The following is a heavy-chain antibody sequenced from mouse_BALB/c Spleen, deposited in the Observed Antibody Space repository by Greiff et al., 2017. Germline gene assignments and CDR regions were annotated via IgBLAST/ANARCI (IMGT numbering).Heavy chain of an antibody. J-gene: IGHJ4*01. V-gene: IGHV14-3*02. CDR3: EAYYYGSSYHAMDY. D-gene: IGHD1-1*01. Sequence: EVKLMESGAELVKPGASVKLSCTASGFNIKDTYMHWVKQRPEQGLEWIGRIDPANGNTKYDPKFQGKATITADTSSNTAYLQLSSLTSEDTAVYYCEAYYYGSSYHAMDYWGQGTSVTVSS. CDR2: IDPANGNT. CDR1: GFNIKDTY.